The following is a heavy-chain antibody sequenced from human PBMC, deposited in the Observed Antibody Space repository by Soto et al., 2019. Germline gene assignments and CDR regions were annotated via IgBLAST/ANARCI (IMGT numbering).Heavy chain of an antibody. CDR2: VYSSGGT. Sequence: SESLSLTCTVSGGSMSSYYWTWIRQPAGKGLEWIGRVYSSGGTHYNPSLKSRVTISLDTSKNQFSLRLLSVTDADTAVYYCARGQRFSDWFDPWGQGTLVTVSS. J-gene: IGHJ5*02. CDR1: GGSMSSYY. D-gene: IGHD3-3*01. CDR3: ARGQRFSDWFDP. V-gene: IGHV4-4*07.